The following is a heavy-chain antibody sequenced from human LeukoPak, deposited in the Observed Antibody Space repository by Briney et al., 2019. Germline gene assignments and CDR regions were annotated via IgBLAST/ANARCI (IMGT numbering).Heavy chain of an antibody. CDR2: ISYDGTNK. CDR1: GFTFSIYA. CDR3: AREGGTYGSGSYYAFDI. J-gene: IGHJ3*02. D-gene: IGHD3-10*01. Sequence: GGSLRLSCAASGFTFSIYAMHWVRQAPGKGLEWVALISYDGTNKYYADSVKGRFTISRDNSKNTLYLQMNSLRAEDTAVYYCAREGGTYGSGSYYAFDIWGQGTMVTVSS. V-gene: IGHV3-30-3*01.